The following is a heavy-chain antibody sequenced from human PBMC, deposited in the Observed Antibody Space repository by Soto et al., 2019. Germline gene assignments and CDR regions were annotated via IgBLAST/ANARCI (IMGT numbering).Heavy chain of an antibody. CDR1: GGSISSGGYY. V-gene: IGHV4-31*03. CDR3: ASENIAALGGMDV. Sequence: SETLSLTCTVSGGSISSGGYYWSWIRQHPGKGLEWIGYIYYSGSTYYNPSLKSRVTISVDTSKNQFSLKLSSVTAADTAVYYCASENIAALGGMDVWGQGTTVTVSS. D-gene: IGHD6-6*01. CDR2: IYYSGST. J-gene: IGHJ6*02.